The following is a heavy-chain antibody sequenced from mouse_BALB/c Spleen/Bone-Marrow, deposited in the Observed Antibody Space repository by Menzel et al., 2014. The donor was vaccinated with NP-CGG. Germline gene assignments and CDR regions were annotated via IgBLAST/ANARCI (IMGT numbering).Heavy chain of an antibody. CDR2: TNPYNGDT. CDR1: GYSFXGYF. Sequence: VQLQQSGPELVKPGASVKISCKASGYSFXGYFMNWVKQSHGKSLEWIGRTNPYNGDTFYNQKFKGKATLTVDKSSSTAHMELLSLTSEDSAVYYCGRSGYYGSSYFDVWGAGTTVTVSS. D-gene: IGHD1-1*01. J-gene: IGHJ1*01. CDR3: GRSGYYGSSYFDV. V-gene: IGHV1-37*01.